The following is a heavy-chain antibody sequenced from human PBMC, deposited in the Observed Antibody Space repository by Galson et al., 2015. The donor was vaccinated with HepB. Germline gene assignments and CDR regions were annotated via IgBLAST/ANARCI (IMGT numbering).Heavy chain of an antibody. Sequence: SLRLSCAASGFTFSRYSMNWVRQAPGRGLEWVSYISSSSSTIYYADSVEGRFTISRDNAKNSLYLQMNSLRDEDTAVYYCARAAEYYDFWSGYYKGWFDPWGQGTLVTVSS. J-gene: IGHJ5*02. V-gene: IGHV3-48*02. CDR2: ISSSSSTI. CDR1: GFTFSRYS. CDR3: ARAAEYYDFWSGYYKGWFDP. D-gene: IGHD3-3*01.